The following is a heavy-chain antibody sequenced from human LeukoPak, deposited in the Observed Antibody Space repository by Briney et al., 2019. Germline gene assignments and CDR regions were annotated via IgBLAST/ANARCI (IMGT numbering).Heavy chain of an antibody. V-gene: IGHV4-4*02. CDR1: GGSISSSNW. J-gene: IGHJ5*02. CDR3: ARVDGAVAVVGGFDP. D-gene: IGHD3-16*01. Sequence: KPSETLSLTCTVSGGSISSSNWWSWVRPPPGKGLEWIGEIYHSGSTNYNPSLKSRVTISVDKSKNQFSLKLSSVTAADTAVYYCARVDGAVAVVGGFDPWGQGTLVTVSS. CDR2: IYHSGST.